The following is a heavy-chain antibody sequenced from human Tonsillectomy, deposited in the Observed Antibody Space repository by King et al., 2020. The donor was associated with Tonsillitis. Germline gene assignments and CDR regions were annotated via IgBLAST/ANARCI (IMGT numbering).Heavy chain of an antibody. CDR1: GYTFTGYY. D-gene: IGHD1-26*01. J-gene: IGHJ5*02. Sequence: VQLVQSGAEVKKPGASVKVSCKASGYTFTGYYMHWVRQAPVQGLEWMGWINPNSGVTNYSKKFQGRVTMTRDTSISTADMELSRLRSDDTAVYYCERGGMIVGATGGWFDPWGQGTLVTVSS. V-gene: IGHV1-2*02. CDR2: INPNSGVT. CDR3: ERGGMIVGATGGWFDP.